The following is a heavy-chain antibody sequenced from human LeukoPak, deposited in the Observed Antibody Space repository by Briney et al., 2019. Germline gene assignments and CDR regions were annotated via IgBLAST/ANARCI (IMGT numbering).Heavy chain of an antibody. CDR3: ASASAHRVAAGGVY. D-gene: IGHD2-8*02. V-gene: IGHV3-74*01. CDR1: GFTFSTYW. Sequence: GGSLRLSCAASGFTFSTYWMHWVRQAPGKGLVWVSRINGDGGSRNYADSVKGRFTISRDNAKNTLYLQMNSLRAEGTAVYYCASASAHRVAAGGVYWGQGTLVTVSS. CDR2: INGDGGSR. J-gene: IGHJ4*02.